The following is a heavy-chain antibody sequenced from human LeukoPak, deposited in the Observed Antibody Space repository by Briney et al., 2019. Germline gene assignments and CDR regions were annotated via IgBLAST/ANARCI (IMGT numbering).Heavy chain of an antibody. CDR1: GFTFSNYA. J-gene: IGHJ4*02. V-gene: IGHV3-30*18. CDR3: AKDKMAYSTSSWDY. Sequence: GLSLRLSCAASGFTFSNYAMHWVRQAPGKGLEWVAVISYDGGTKYYADSVKGRFTISRDNSKNTLYLQMNSLRAEDTAVYYCAKDKMAYSTSSWDYWGQGTLVTVSS. CDR2: ISYDGGTK. D-gene: IGHD6-6*01.